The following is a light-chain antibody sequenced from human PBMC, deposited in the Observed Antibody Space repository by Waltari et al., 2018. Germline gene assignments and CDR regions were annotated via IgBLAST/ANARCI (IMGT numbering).Light chain of an antibody. CDR1: QSVLYSSNNKNY. CDR2: WAS. Sequence: DIVMTQSPDSLAVSLGERATINCKSSQSVLYSSNNKNYLAWYQQKPGQPPTLLIRWASTRESGVPDQFSGSGSGTDFTLTISSLQAEDVAVYYCQQYYRSRTFGQGTRVEIK. CDR3: QQYYRSRT. J-gene: IGKJ1*01. V-gene: IGKV4-1*01.